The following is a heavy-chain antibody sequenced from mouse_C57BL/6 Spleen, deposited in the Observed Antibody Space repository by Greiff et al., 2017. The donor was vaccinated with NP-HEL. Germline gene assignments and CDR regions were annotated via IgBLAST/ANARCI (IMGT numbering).Heavy chain of an antibody. CDR3: AGDDYYGSSYDMDY. J-gene: IGHJ4*01. V-gene: IGHV5-4*01. CDR2: ISDGGSYT. Sequence: EVMLVESGGGLVKPGGSLKLSCAASGFTFSSYAMSWVRQTPEKRLEWVATISDGGSYTYYPDNVKGRFTISRDNAKNNLYLQMIHLKSEDTAMYYCAGDDYYGSSYDMDYWGQGTSVTVSS. CDR1: GFTFSSYA. D-gene: IGHD1-1*01.